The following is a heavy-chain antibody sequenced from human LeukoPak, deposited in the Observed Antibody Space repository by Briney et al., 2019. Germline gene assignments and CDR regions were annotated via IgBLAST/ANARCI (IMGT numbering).Heavy chain of an antibody. CDR1: GYTFTGYY. CDR2: INPNSGGP. V-gene: IGHV1-2*02. J-gene: IGHJ4*02. D-gene: IGHD4-17*01. Sequence: VASVKVSCKASGYTFTGYYMHWVRQAPGQGLEWMGWINPNSGGPNYAQKFQGRVTMTRDTSISTAYMELSRLRSDDTAVYYCARSGSYGDYIYFDYWGQGTLVTVSS. CDR3: ARSGSYGDYIYFDY.